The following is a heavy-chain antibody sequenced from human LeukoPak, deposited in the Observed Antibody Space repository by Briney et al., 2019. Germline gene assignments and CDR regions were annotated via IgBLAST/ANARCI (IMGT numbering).Heavy chain of an antibody. D-gene: IGHD4-17*01. V-gene: IGHV4-39*01. CDR3: ARHSTRYGDYRAPFDP. CDR1: GFTVSSNY. CDR2: IYYSGTT. Sequence: GSLRLSCAASGFTVSSNYMSWVRQPPGKGLEWIGSIYYSGTTYYNPSLKSRVTISVDTFKNQFSLKLSSVTAADTALYFCARHSTRYGDYRAPFDPWGQGTLVTVSS. J-gene: IGHJ5*02.